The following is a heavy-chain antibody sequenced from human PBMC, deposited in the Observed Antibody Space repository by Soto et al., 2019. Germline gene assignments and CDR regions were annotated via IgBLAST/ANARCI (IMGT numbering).Heavy chain of an antibody. CDR1: GFTFSDYY. CDR3: ARGRVAAADYFDF. D-gene: IGHD2-2*01. J-gene: IGHJ4*02. CDR2: ISSSTSHT. Sequence: QVQLVETGGGLVKPGGSLRLACAVSGFTFSDYYMTWIRQAPGKGLERVSYISSSTSHTNYADSVKGRFTISRDNAKNSLLLQMNSLRAEDTAVYYCARGRVAAADYFDFWGQGTLVTVSS. V-gene: IGHV3-11*05.